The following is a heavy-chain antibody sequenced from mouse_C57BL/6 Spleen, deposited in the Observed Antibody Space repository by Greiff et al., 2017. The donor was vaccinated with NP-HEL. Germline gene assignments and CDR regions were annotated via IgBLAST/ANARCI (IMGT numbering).Heavy chain of an antibody. CDR2: INPSSGYT. CDR3: ARGDYYGSSYYYFDY. Sequence: QVQLQQSGAELARPGASVKMSCKASGYTFTSYTMHWVKQRPGQGLEWIGYINPSSGYTKYNQKFKDKATLTADKSSSTAYMQLSSLTSEDSAVYYCARGDYYGSSYYYFDYWGQGTTLTVSS. D-gene: IGHD1-1*01. J-gene: IGHJ2*01. V-gene: IGHV1-4*01. CDR1: GYTFTSYT.